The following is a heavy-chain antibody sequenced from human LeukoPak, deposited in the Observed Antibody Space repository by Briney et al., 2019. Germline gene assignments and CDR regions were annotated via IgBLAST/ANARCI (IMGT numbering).Heavy chain of an antibody. V-gene: IGHV3-11*03. Sequence: GGSLRLSCAASGFTFSDYYMSWMRQAPGKGLEWVSYISSSSSYTNYADSVKGRFTISRDNAKNTLYLQMNSLRAEDTAVYYCARLGQGIQLWLPSAFDIWGQGTMVTVSS. CDR2: ISSSSSYT. J-gene: IGHJ3*02. CDR3: ARLGQGIQLWLPSAFDI. D-gene: IGHD5-18*01. CDR1: GFTFSDYY.